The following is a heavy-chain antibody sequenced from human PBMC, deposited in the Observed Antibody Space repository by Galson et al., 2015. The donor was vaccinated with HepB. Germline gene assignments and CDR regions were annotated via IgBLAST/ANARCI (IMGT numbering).Heavy chain of an antibody. CDR3: ASSGTNGPPVDY. J-gene: IGHJ4*02. Sequence: SVKVSCKASGYTFTTYYIHWVRQAPGQGLEWMGIINPSGASTSYAQKFQGRVTLTRDTSTSTVYLEVSSLSSEDTAVYCCASSGTNGPPVDYWGQGTLVTVSS. D-gene: IGHD1-26*01. CDR2: INPSGAST. V-gene: IGHV1-46*03. CDR1: GYTFTTYY.